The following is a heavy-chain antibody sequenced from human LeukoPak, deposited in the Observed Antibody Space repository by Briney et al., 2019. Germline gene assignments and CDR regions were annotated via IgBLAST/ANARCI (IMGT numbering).Heavy chain of an antibody. CDR2: IIPILGIA. V-gene: IGHV1-69*04. CDR1: GGTFSSYA. CDR3: ARDYYYDSSGNAYNWFDP. J-gene: IGHJ5*02. D-gene: IGHD3-22*01. Sequence: GSSVKVSCKASGGTFSSYAISWVRQAPGQGLEWMGRIIPILGIANYAQKFQGRVTITADKSTSTAYMELSSLRSEDTAVYYCARDYYYDSSGNAYNWFDPWGQGTLVTVSS.